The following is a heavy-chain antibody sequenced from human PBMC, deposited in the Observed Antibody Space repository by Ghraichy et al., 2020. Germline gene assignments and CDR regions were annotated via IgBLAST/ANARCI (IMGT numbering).Heavy chain of an antibody. CDR3: AGSLSGLDSGDS. CDR2: MSYIGST. Sequence: SETLSLTCTVSGSSVGSHYWSWIRQPPGKGLEWIGDMSYIGSTNYNPSLKSRLTISLDTSKNQFSLRLTSVTAADTAVYYCAGSLSGLDSGDSWGQGILVTVSS. CDR1: GSSVGSHY. V-gene: IGHV4-59*02. D-gene: IGHD5-12*01. J-gene: IGHJ4*02.